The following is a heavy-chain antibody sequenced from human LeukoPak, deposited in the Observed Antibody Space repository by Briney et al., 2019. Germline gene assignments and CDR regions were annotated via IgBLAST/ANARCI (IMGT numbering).Heavy chain of an antibody. D-gene: IGHD3-3*01. CDR1: GFTFDDYA. V-gene: IGHV3-9*01. J-gene: IGHJ4*02. CDR3: AKDRALAIFGVVTHFDY. Sequence: PGGSLRLSCAASGFTFDDYAMHWVRQAPVKGLEWVSGISWNSGSIGYADSVKGRFTISRDNAKNSLYLQMNSLRAEDTALYYCAKDRALAIFGVVTHFDYWGQGTLVTVSS. CDR2: ISWNSGSI.